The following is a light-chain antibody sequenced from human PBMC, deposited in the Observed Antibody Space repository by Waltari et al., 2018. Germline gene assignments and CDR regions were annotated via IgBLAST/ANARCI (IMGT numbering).Light chain of an antibody. V-gene: IGLV2-14*03. J-gene: IGLJ2*01. CDR1: SSAVGDYNY. CDR3: SSYIDSSTLEL. CDR2: DVS. Sequence: QSALTQPASVSGSPGQSITISCTGTSSAVGDYNYVSWYQQHPGKAPKLMIYDVSNRPSGVSNRCAGSKAGNTASLTISGLQAEDEADYYCSSYIDSSTLELFGGGTSLTVL.